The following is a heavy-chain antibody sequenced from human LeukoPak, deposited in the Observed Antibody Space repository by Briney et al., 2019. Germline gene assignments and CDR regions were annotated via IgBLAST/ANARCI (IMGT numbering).Heavy chain of an antibody. CDR2: IIPIFGTA. Sequence: SSVKVSCKASGGTFSSYAISWVRQAPGQGLEWMGGIIPIFGTANYAQKFQGRVTITTDESTSTAYMELSSLRSEDTAVYYCARDDSWSSSDYYYMDVWGKGITVTVSS. CDR1: GGTFSSYA. CDR3: ARDDSWSSSDYYYMDV. V-gene: IGHV1-69*05. D-gene: IGHD6-6*01. J-gene: IGHJ6*03.